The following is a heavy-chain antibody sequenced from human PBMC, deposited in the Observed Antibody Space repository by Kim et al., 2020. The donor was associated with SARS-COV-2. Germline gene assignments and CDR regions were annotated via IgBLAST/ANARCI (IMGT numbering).Heavy chain of an antibody. J-gene: IGHJ4*02. V-gene: IGHV5-51*01. D-gene: IGHD1-26*01. Sequence: GESLKISCKGSGYSFTSYWIGWVRQMPGKGLEWMGIIYPGDSDTRYSPSFQGQVTISADKSISTAYLQWSSLKASDTAMYYCARGESEWELLSTGLCYFDYWGQGTLVTVSS. CDR2: IYPGDSDT. CDR1: GYSFTSYW. CDR3: ARGESEWELLSTGLCYFDY.